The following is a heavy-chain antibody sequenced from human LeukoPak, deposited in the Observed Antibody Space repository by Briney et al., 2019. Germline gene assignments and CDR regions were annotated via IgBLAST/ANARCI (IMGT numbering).Heavy chain of an antibody. CDR1: RFTFRSYD. CDR2: ISYDESNT. V-gene: IGHV3-30*18. D-gene: IGHD6-13*01. CDR3: AKDGQLGGSSWFTLYFDY. Sequence: SGGSLRLSCAASRFTFRSYDMHWVRQAPGKGLQWLAVISYDESNTYYTDSVKGRFTISRDNSKNTLYLQMNSLRPEDTAVYYWAKDGQLGGSSWFTLYFDYWGQGTLVTVSS. J-gene: IGHJ4*02.